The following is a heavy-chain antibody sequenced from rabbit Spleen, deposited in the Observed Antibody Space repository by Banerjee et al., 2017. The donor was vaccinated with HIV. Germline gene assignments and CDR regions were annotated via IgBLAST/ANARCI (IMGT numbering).Heavy chain of an antibody. J-gene: IGHJ6*01. Sequence: LVEYGGDLVQPGASLTLTCTASGFDFSAYIFMCWVRQAPGKGLEWIACIDTGSRDFTYYASWAKGRFTISKTSSTTVTLQMTSLTVADTATYFCARDTGSSFSTYGMDLWGPGTLVTVS. CDR2: IDTGSRDFT. CDR1: GFDFSAYIF. CDR3: ARDTGSSFSTYGMDL. D-gene: IGHD8-1*01. V-gene: IGHV1S40*01.